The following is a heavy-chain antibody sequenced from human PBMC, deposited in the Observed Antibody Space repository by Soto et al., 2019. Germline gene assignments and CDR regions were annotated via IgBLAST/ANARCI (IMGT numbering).Heavy chain of an antibody. V-gene: IGHV1-69*01. CDR2: IIPMFGTA. J-gene: IGHJ4*02. Sequence: QVQLVQSGAEVKKPGSSVKVSCKASGDTFSSYAINWVRQAPGQGLEWMGGIIPMFGTANYAQKFKGRVKITRGESKNTVYMEMSSLRSEDTAVYYCARVGPAHYYDSSGYYSPLDYWGQGTLVTVSS. D-gene: IGHD3-22*01. CDR1: GDTFSSYA. CDR3: ARVGPAHYYDSSGYYSPLDY.